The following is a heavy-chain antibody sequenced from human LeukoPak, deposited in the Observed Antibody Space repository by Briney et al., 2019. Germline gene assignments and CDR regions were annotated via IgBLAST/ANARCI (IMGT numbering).Heavy chain of an antibody. Sequence: GGSLRLSCAASEFIVSINYMTWVRQAPGKGLEWVSLIYSRGDTKYADSVKGRFTISRDNAKNSLYLQMNSLRAEDTAVYYCARVRLGELSPDYWGQGTLVTVSS. CDR3: ARVRLGELSPDY. D-gene: IGHD3-16*02. CDR1: EFIVSINY. J-gene: IGHJ4*02. V-gene: IGHV3-66*03. CDR2: IYSRGDT.